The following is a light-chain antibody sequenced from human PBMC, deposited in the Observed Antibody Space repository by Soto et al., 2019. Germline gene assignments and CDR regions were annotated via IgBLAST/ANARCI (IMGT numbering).Light chain of an antibody. CDR2: GAS. CDR3: QQYTGSPTP. CDR1: QTVSSNY. Sequence: EIILTQSPDSLSLSPGGRATLSCRASQTVSSNYLAWCQQRPGQAPRLLIYGASTRAAGIPDRFSGSGSGTDFTLTITRLEPEDSAVYFCQQYTGSPTPVGQGTRLE. V-gene: IGKV3-20*01. J-gene: IGKJ5*01.